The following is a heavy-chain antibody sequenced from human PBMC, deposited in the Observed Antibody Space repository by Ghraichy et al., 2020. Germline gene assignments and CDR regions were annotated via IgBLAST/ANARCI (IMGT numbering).Heavy chain of an antibody. CDR2: INDTGTF. D-gene: IGHD2-2*01. V-gene: IGHV4-59*01. J-gene: IGHJ6*03. Sequence: SETLSLTCNVSGESINNNYWSWVRQSPGKGLEFVAYINDTGTFKFSPSFKSRITISLDASKSQFSLSLRSMTAADTAVYYCTRFTVVPGAMRAYHYYMDVWGKGTTVTVSS. CDR3: TRFTVVPGAMRAYHYYMDV. CDR1: GESINNNY.